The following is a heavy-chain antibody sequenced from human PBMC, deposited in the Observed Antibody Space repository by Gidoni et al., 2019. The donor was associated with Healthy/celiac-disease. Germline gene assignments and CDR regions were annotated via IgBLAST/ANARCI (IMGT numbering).Heavy chain of an antibody. CDR3: ARHVGTAWNPVGY. J-gene: IGHJ4*02. V-gene: IGHV4-39*01. Sequence: QLQLQESGPGLVKPSETLSLTCTVSGGSISSSSYYWGWIRQPPGKGLEWIGSIYYSGSTYYNPSLKSRVTISVDTSKNQFSLKLSSVTAADTAVYYCARHVGTAWNPVGYWGQGTLVTVSS. CDR2: IYYSGST. D-gene: IGHD1-1*01. CDR1: GGSISSSSYY.